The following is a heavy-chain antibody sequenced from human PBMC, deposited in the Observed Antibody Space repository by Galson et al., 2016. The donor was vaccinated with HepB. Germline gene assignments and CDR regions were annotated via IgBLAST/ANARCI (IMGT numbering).Heavy chain of an antibody. V-gene: IGHV3-48*01. J-gene: IGHJ4*02. CDR2: ISGTSGLI. Sequence: SLRLSYAASGFTFSDYSMIWVRQAPGKGLEWVSYISGTSGLIHYTDSVKGRFTISRDNAKNSLYLQMNSLRVEDTAVYYCARTRGYSPLDYWGQGILVTVSS. D-gene: IGHD5-12*01. CDR1: GFTFSDYS. CDR3: ARTRGYSPLDY.